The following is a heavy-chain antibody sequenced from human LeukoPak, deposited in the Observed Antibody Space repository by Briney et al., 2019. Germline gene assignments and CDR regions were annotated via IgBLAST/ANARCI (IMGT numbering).Heavy chain of an antibody. Sequence: SGTLSLTCTVSGGSIRSRNYYWDWIRQPPGEGLEWVGNFYDSGNTYYNPSLKSRVTISGDTSKNQFSLKLTSVTAADTAVYYCARHTRPGCSGYENAFDIWGQGTMVTVSS. V-gene: IGHV4-39*01. CDR3: ARHTRPGCSGYENAFDI. D-gene: IGHD5-12*01. J-gene: IGHJ3*02. CDR1: GGSIRSRNYY. CDR2: FYDSGNT.